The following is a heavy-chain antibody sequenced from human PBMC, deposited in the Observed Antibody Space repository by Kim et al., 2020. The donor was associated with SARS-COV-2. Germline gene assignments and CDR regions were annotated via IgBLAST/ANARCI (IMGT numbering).Heavy chain of an antibody. D-gene: IGHD6-13*01. J-gene: IGHJ3*02. CDR3: ARMEISGWFNFDM. V-gene: IGHV4-30-2*04. Sequence: YYNPSLRRRITISGDTSKKQFSLNVTSVTAADTAMYYCARMEISGWFNFDMWGHGTMVTVSS.